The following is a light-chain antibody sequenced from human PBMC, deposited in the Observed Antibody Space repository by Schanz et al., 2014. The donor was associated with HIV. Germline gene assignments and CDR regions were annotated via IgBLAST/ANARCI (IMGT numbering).Light chain of an antibody. V-gene: IGKV3-15*01. CDR2: GAS. CDR1: QSVSSN. Sequence: TVMTQSPATLSVSPGERATLSCRASQSVSSNLAWYQQKRGQPPRLLIFGASTRAPGIPARFSGSGSGTEFTLTISSLQSEDFAVYYCQQYDNRPPWTFGQGTKVEIK. CDR3: QQYDNRPPWT. J-gene: IGKJ1*01.